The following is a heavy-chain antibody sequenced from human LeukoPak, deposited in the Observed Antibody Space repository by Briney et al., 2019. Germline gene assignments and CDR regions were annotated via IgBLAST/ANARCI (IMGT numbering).Heavy chain of an antibody. J-gene: IGHJ6*03. V-gene: IGHV3-53*01. CDR2: IYSGGYT. CDR1: GFTVSSNY. D-gene: IGHD4-11*01. Sequence: PGGSLRLSCAASGFTVSSNYMSWVRQAPGKGLEWVSVIYSGGYTYYADSVKGRLTISRDNSKNTLYLQMNSLRAEDMAVYYCARVYSTYPYYYMDVWGKGTTVTVSS. CDR3: ARVYSTYPYYYMDV.